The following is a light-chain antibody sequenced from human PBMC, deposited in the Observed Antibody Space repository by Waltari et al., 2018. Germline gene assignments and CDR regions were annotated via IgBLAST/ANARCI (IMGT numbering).Light chain of an antibody. V-gene: IGKV2-28*01. J-gene: IGKJ1*01. CDR1: QSLLHPNGRAG. CDR2: LGS. Sequence: DIVMTQSPLSLAVTPGEPAPVSCRSDQSLLHPNGRAGLDWYLQKPGQSPQLLIYLGSYRASGVPDRFTGSGSGTDFTLKISRVEAEDVGVYYCMQSLQTPWTFGPGTKLEIK. CDR3: MQSLQTPWT.